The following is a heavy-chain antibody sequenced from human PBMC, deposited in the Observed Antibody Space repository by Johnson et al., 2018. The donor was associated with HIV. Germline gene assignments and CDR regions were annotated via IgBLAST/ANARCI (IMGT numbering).Heavy chain of an antibody. Sequence: VQLVESGGSVVRPGGSLRLSCAVSGFTFDNYDMSWVRQAPGKGLEWVSDINWNGDSTNYADSVKGRFTISRDNAKNSLFLQMNSLRAEDTAVYYCVKEGITMEVDIWGQGTTVTVSS. CDR3: VKEGITMEVDI. D-gene: IGHD3-10*01. CDR1: GFTFDNYD. V-gene: IGHV3-20*04. J-gene: IGHJ3*02. CDR2: INWNGDST.